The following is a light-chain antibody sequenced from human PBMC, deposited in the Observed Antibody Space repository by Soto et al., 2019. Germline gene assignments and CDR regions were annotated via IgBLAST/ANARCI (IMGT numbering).Light chain of an antibody. V-gene: IGLV1-40*01. J-gene: IGLJ1*01. Sequence: QSVLTQPPSVSGAPGQRVTISCTGNNSNLGAGYDVHWYQQLPGAAPKLVIFGNRNRPSGVPERFSGSKSGTSASLAITGLQAEDEADYYCSSYAGSNKSVFGTGTKVTVL. CDR2: GNR. CDR1: NSNLGAGYD. CDR3: SSYAGSNKSV.